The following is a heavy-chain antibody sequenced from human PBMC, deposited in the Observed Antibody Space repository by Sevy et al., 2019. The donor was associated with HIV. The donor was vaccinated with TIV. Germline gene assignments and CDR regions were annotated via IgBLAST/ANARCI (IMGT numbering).Heavy chain of an antibody. D-gene: IGHD2-15*01. CDR3: ARRYCSGGSCYGGAYFDY. J-gene: IGHJ4*02. V-gene: IGHV5-51*01. CDR1: GYSFTSYW. Sequence: GESLKISCKGSGYSFTSYWIGWVRQMPGKGLEWMGIIYPGDSDTRYSPSFQGQVTISADKSISTAYLQWGSLKASDTAMYYCARRYCSGGSCYGGAYFDYWGQGTLVTVSS. CDR2: IYPGDSDT.